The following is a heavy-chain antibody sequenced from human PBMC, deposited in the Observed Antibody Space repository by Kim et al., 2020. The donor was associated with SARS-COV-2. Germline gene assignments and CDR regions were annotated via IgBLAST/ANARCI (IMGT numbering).Heavy chain of an antibody. J-gene: IGHJ4*02. D-gene: IGHD3-10*01. CDR1: GYTFTGYY. V-gene: IGHV1-2*04. CDR3: ARVRYGSGSYPCYFDY. Sequence: ASVKVSCKASGYTFTGYYMHWVRQAPGQGLEWMGWINPNSGGTNYAQKFQGWVTMTRDTSISTAYMELSRLRSDDTAVYYCARVRYGSGSYPCYFDYWGQGTLVTVSS. CDR2: INPNSGGT.